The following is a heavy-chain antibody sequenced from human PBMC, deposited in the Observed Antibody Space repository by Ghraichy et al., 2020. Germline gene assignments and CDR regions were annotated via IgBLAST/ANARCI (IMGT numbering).Heavy chain of an antibody. CDR2: LDPNSGAT. CDR1: GYPFNAYF. Sequence: ASVKVSCEASGYPFNAYFMHWVRQAPGQGLEWLGWLDPNSGATEYAQRFQDRITLARDTSFGTAYMELSLLKSDDTAVYYCARSEGIAVAGDWLDMWGQGTLVTVSS. J-gene: IGHJ3*02. V-gene: IGHV1-2*02. D-gene: IGHD6-19*01. CDR3: ARSEGIAVAGDWLDM.